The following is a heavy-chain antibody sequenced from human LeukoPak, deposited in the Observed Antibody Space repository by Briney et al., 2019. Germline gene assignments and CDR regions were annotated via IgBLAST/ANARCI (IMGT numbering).Heavy chain of an antibody. V-gene: IGHV4-59*01. CDR2: IYDSGST. Sequence: TSETLSLTCTVSGGSISSYYWNWIRQPPGKGLEWIGYIYDSGSTNYNPSLKSRVTISVDTSKNQFSLKLNSVTAADTAVYYCARGREHYYGSGTCYNPFDYWGQGTLVTVSS. D-gene: IGHD3-10*01. J-gene: IGHJ4*02. CDR1: GGSISSYY. CDR3: ARGREHYYGSGTCYNPFDY.